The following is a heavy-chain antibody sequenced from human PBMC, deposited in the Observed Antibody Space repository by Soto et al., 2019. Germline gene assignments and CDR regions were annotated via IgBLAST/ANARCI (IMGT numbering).Heavy chain of an antibody. CDR1: GDTISEYY. J-gene: IGHJ4*02. CDR2: INPNSGGT. V-gene: IGHV1-2*02. Sequence: ASVKVFCKASGDTISEYYIHWVRQAPGQGLEWMGWINPNSGGTKYAPKFQGGVTMTRDTSITTAYMELSRLRSGDTAVDYWAREPVTATPEGVDFWGQGTLVTVS. CDR3: AREPVTATPEGVDF. D-gene: IGHD1-20*01.